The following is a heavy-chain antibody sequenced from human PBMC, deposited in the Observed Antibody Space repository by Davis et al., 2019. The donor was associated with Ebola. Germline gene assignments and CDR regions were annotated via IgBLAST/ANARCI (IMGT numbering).Heavy chain of an antibody. CDR2: MHNSGMP. CDR1: LVSITSNSFY. CDR3: ARGNYGDYIVLYYYNMDV. V-gene: IGHV4-39*07. Sequence: MPSETLSLTCSVSLVSITSNSFYWGWVRQSPGNGLDWIGSMHNSGMPFYNPSLKSRVTMSVDTSKNQFSLKLSSVTAADTAVYYCARGNYGDYIVLYYYNMDVWGQGTTVTVSS. D-gene: IGHD4-17*01. J-gene: IGHJ6*02.